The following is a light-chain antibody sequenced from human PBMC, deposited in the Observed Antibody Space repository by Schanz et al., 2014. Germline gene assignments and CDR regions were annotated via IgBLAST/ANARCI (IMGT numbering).Light chain of an antibody. CDR2: DVN. Sequence: QSALTQPASVSGSPGQSITISCTGTSSDVGRYNFVSWYQQHPDKAPKLMIYDVNNRPSGVSNRFSGSKSGNTASLTISGLQAEDEADYYCCSYAGSNNPNWVFGGGTKLTVL. CDR3: CSYAGSNNPNWV. J-gene: IGLJ3*02. V-gene: IGLV2-14*03. CDR1: SSDVGRYNF.